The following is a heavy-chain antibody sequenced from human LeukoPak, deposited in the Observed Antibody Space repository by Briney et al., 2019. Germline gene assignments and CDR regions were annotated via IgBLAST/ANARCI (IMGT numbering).Heavy chain of an antibody. Sequence: GGSLRLSCVASGVTFSNIWMSWVRQVSGRELEWVGRIKNRYDGGTTDYAAPVEGRFTISRDDSKNTLYLQMDSLKTEDTAMYYCTTVVGYSGTFYPYWGRGTLVTVSS. V-gene: IGHV3-15*01. J-gene: IGHJ4*02. CDR1: GVTFSNIW. D-gene: IGHD1-26*01. CDR3: TTVVGYSGTFYPY. CDR2: IKNRYDGGTT.